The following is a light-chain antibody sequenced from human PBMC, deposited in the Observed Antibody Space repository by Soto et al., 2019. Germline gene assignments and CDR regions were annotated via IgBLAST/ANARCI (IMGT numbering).Light chain of an antibody. Sequence: ETLLTQSPATLSVSPGERVTLSCRASQSVRDNLAWYQQKPGQAPRLLIYGASTRDPGIPDRFSGSGFGTEFSLTISSLQSEDFAVYYCQQHNDWPPSTFGQGTKLDIK. V-gene: IGKV3-15*01. CDR2: GAS. CDR1: QSVRDN. J-gene: IGKJ2*01. CDR3: QQHNDWPPST.